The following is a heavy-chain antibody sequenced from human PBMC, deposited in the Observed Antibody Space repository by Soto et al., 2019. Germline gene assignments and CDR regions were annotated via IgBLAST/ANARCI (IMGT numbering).Heavy chain of an antibody. CDR2: INAGNGNT. CDR1: GYTFTSYA. J-gene: IGHJ5*02. Sequence: ASVKVSCKASGYTFTSYAMHWVRQAPGQRLEWMGWINAGNGNTKYSQKFQGRVTITRDTSASTAYMELSSLRSEDTAVYYCASGTNRYYDILTGYSNWFDPWGQGTLVTVSS. V-gene: IGHV1-3*01. CDR3: ASGTNRYYDILTGYSNWFDP. D-gene: IGHD3-9*01.